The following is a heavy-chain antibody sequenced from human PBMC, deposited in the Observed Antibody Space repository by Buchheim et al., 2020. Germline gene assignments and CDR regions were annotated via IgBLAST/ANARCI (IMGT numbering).Heavy chain of an antibody. CDR3: AREPYSNYENAHPNNWFDP. CDR2: INPNSGGT. D-gene: IGHD4-11*01. V-gene: IGHV1-2*04. CDR1: GYTFTGYY. Sequence: QAQLVQSGAEVKKPGASVKVSCKASGYTFTGYYMHWVRQAPGQGLEWMGWINPNSGGTNYAQKFQGWVTMTRDTSISTAYMELSSLRSEDTAVYYCAREPYSNYENAHPNNWFDPWGQGTL. J-gene: IGHJ5*02.